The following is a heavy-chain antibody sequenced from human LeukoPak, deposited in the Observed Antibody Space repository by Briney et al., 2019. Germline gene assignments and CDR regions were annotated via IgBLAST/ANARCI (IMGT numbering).Heavy chain of an antibody. Sequence: GGSLRLSCAAPGFTFSSYAMSWVRQAPGKGLEWVSAISGSGGSTYYADSVKGRFTISRNNSKNTLYLQMNSLRAEDTAVYYCAKDGRIAVAGTYDYWGQGTLVTVSS. CDR2: ISGSGGST. CDR3: AKDGRIAVAGTYDY. J-gene: IGHJ4*02. CDR1: GFTFSSYA. D-gene: IGHD6-19*01. V-gene: IGHV3-23*01.